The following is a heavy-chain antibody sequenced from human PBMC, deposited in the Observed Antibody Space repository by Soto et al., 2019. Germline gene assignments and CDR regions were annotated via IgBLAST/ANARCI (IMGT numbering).Heavy chain of an antibody. V-gene: IGHV1-18*01. Sequence: QVQLVQSEPEVRKPGASVKVSCKASGYIFTNYDITWVRQAPGQGLEWMGWVSGYNGNTKYAQKFQDRVTMTTDTSTSTGYMELRSLRSDDTAVYYCARLGSAPYYYYGVDVWGQGTTVFVSS. D-gene: IGHD3-10*01. CDR2: VSGYNGNT. J-gene: IGHJ6*02. CDR1: GYIFTNYD. CDR3: ARLGSAPYYYYGVDV.